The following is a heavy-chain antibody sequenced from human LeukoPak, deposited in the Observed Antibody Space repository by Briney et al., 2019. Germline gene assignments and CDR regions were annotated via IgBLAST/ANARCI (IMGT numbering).Heavy chain of an antibody. CDR3: ARFTPRLSREKFDY. J-gene: IGHJ4*02. CDR1: GYTFTNYD. D-gene: IGHD3-3*02. CDR2: ISPYIGNT. Sequence: ASVKVSCKASGYTFTNYDINRVRQAPGLGLEWMGWISPYIGNTRYAQKFQGRVTMTTDTSTTTAYMELRSLRSDDTAVYYCARFTPRLSREKFDYWGQGTLVAVSS. V-gene: IGHV1-18*01.